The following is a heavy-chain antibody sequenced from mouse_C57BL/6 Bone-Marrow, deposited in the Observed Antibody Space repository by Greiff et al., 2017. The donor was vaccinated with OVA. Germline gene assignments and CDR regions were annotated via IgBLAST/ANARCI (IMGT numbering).Heavy chain of an antibody. Sequence: VQLQQPGAELVKPGASVKLSCKASGYTFTSYWMHWVKQRPGRGLEWIGRIDPNSGGTKYNEKFKSKATLTVDKPSSTAYIQRSSLTSEDSAVYYCARGSPYDYGSTFYDMDYWGQGTSVTVSS. V-gene: IGHV1-72*01. J-gene: IGHJ4*01. D-gene: IGHD1-1*01. CDR1: GYTFTSYW. CDR2: IDPNSGGT. CDR3: ARGSPYDYGSTFYDMDY.